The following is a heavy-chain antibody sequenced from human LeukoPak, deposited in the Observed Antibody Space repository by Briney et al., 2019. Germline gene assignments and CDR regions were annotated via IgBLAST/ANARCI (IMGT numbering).Heavy chain of an antibody. Sequence: PSETLSLTCTVSGGSISSYYWSWIRQPPGKGLEWIGYIYYSGSTNYNPSLKSRVTISVDTSKNQFSLKLSSVTAADTAVYYCARAPTLLNFDYWGQGTLVTVSS. D-gene: IGHD1-1*01. V-gene: IGHV4-59*01. CDR3: ARAPTLLNFDY. J-gene: IGHJ4*02. CDR1: GGSISSYY. CDR2: IYYSGST.